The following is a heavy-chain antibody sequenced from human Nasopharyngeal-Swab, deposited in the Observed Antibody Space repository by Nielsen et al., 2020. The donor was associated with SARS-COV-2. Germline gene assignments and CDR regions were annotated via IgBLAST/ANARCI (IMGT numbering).Heavy chain of an antibody. CDR3: ARDDCSSTSCYGRPNAFDI. D-gene: IGHD2-2*01. J-gene: IGHJ3*02. Sequence: WIRQPPGQGLEWVSYISSSSSYTNYADSVKGRFTISRDNAKNSLYLQMNSLRDEDTAVYYCARDDCSSTSCYGRPNAFDIWGQGTMVTVSS. CDR2: ISSSSSYT. V-gene: IGHV3-11*06.